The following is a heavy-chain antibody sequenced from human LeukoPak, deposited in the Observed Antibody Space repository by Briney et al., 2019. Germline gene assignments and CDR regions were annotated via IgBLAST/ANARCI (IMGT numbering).Heavy chain of an antibody. D-gene: IGHD2-2*01. Sequence: GGSLRLSCVASGFTFSSYAMTWVRQAPGKGLEWVSGNSGGGDGTYYADSAKGRFTISRDNSKNTLYLQMTSLRAEDTAIYYCAKRGTACTSTRCSIDYWGQGTLVTVSS. CDR1: GFTFSSYA. CDR3: AKRGTACTSTRCSIDY. V-gene: IGHV3-23*01. CDR2: NSGGGDGT. J-gene: IGHJ4*02.